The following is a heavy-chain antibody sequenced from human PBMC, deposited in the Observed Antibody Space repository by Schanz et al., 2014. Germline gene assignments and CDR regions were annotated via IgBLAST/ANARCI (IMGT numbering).Heavy chain of an antibody. V-gene: IGHV1-18*01. Sequence: QVQLVQSGGEVKKPGASATVSCKASGYTFNNHGISWVRQAPGQGLEWMGWISVYHGHTNYAEKVHGRVTMTTDTSTSTAYMELWSLISDDTAVYYCVRDAGWAFGDYHGMDVWGQGTSVTVSS. D-gene: IGHD3-10*01. J-gene: IGHJ6*02. CDR3: VRDAGWAFGDYHGMDV. CDR2: ISVYHGHT. CDR1: GYTFNNHG.